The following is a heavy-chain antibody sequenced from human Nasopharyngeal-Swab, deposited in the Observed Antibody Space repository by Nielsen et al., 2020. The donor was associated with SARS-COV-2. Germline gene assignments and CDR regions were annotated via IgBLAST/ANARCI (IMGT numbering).Heavy chain of an antibody. D-gene: IGHD2-2*01. J-gene: IGHJ6*03. V-gene: IGHV3-30*02. CDR3: AKDRYCSSTSCHSYYYYYMDV. CDR2: IRYDGSNK. Sequence: GGSLRPSCAPSGFTFSSYGMHWVRQAPGKGLEWVAFIRYDGSNKYYADSVKGRLTISRDNSKNTLYLQMNRLRAEDTAVYYYAKDRYCSSTSCHSYYYYYMDVWGKGTTVTVSS. CDR1: GFTFSSYG.